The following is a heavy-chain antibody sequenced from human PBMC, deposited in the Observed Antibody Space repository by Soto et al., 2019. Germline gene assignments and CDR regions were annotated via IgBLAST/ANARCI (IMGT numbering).Heavy chain of an antibody. V-gene: IGHV4-59*01. CDR1: GGSISSYY. CDR3: ARARSWSDYYFDY. Sequence: SETLSLTCTVSGGSISSYYWSWIRQPPGKRLEWIGYIYYSGSTNYNPSLKSRVTISVDTSKNQFSLKLSSVTAADTAVYYCARARSWSDYYFDYWGQGTLVTVSS. CDR2: IYYSGST. J-gene: IGHJ4*02. D-gene: IGHD6-13*01.